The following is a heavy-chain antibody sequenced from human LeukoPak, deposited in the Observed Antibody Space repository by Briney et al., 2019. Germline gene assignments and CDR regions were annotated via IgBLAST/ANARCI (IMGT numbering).Heavy chain of an antibody. CDR3: ARGAHIAVAGTGNWFDP. CDR1: GFIFSDSS. CDR2: SGHGVI. D-gene: IGHD6-19*01. J-gene: IGHJ5*02. Sequence: GGSLRLSCAASGFIFSDSSMNWVRQAPGKGLEWVSSSGHGVISYADSVKGRFTISRDNAKNSLFLQMNNLRAEDTAIYYCARGAHIAVAGTGNWFDPWGQGTLVTVSS. V-gene: IGHV3-21*01.